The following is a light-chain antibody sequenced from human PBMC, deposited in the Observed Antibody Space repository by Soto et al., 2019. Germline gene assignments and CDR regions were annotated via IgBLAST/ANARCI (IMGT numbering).Light chain of an antibody. CDR3: QQYGSSSWT. J-gene: IGKJ1*01. CDR1: QSISSSY. Sequence: EIVLTQSPGTLSLSPGKRATLSCRASQSISSSYLAWYQQRPGQAPRLLIYGASSRATGIPDRFSGSGSGTELTLTISRLEPEDFEVYYCQQYGSSSWTFGQGTKVDIK. V-gene: IGKV3-20*01. CDR2: GAS.